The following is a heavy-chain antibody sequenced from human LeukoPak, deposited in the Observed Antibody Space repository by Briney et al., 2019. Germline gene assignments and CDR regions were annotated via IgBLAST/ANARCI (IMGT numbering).Heavy chain of an antibody. V-gene: IGHV1-2*02. CDR2: INPNSGGT. J-gene: IGHJ4*02. D-gene: IGHD3-10*01. Sequence: ASVKVSCKASGYTFTGYYMHWVRQAPGQGLEWMGWINPNSGGTNYAQKFQGGVTMTRDTSISTAYMELSRLRSDDTAVYYCARSQRITMVRGVIIYDYWGQGTLVTVSS. CDR3: ARSQRITMVRGVIIYDY. CDR1: GYTFTGYY.